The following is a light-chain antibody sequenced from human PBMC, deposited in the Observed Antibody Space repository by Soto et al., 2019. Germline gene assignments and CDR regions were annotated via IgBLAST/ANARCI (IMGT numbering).Light chain of an antibody. CDR1: SSNIGSNY. V-gene: IGLV1-47*02. Sequence: QSVLTQPPSASGTPGQRVTISCSGSSSNIGSNYVYWYQQFPGTAPKLLIYSNNQRPSGVPDRFSGSKSGTSASLAISGLRSEDEADYYCAAWDGSLTGRVFGGGTQLTVL. CDR3: AAWDGSLTGRV. CDR2: SNN. J-gene: IGLJ3*02.